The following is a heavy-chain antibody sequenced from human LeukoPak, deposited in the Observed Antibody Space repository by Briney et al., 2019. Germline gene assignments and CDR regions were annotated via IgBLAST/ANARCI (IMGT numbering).Heavy chain of an antibody. CDR3: ARASRGVVEVY. D-gene: IGHD3-10*01. CDR2: IYYSGST. J-gene: IGHJ4*02. V-gene: IGHV4-30-4*01. Sequence: SETLSLTCTVSGGSISSGDYYWSWIRQPPGKGLEWIGYIYYSGSTYYNPSLKSRVTISVDTSKNQFSLKLSSVTAADTAVYYCARASRGVVEVYWGQGTLVTVSS. CDR1: GGSISSGDYY.